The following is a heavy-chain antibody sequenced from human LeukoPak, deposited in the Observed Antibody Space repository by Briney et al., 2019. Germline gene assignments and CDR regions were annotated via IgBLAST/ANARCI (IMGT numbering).Heavy chain of an antibody. CDR3: ARDGSPNYGYYAFFDN. CDR1: GFTVSSNY. CDR2: IYSGGST. Sequence: PGGSLRLSCAASGFTVSSNYMSWVRQAPGKGLEWVSVIYSGGSTYYADSVKGRFTISRDNANNFLILQADSLRPEDTAVYYCARDGSPNYGYYAFFDNWGQGTLVTVSS. J-gene: IGHJ4*02. V-gene: IGHV3-53*01. D-gene: IGHD4-17*01.